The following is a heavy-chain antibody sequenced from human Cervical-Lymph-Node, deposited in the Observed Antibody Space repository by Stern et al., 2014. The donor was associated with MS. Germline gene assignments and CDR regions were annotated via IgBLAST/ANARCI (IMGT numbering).Heavy chain of an antibody. J-gene: IGHJ5*01. V-gene: IGHV4-59*01. CDR1: GGSIYNYY. CDR3: ARALRNAYTWFDP. D-gene: IGHD2-2*01. CDR2: IDYSGST. Sequence: QVQLVQSGPGLVKPSETLSLTCTVSGGSIYNYYWTWVRQPPGKGLEWIGHIDYSGSTNYNPSLESRVTMSVDSSKNEFSLILTSVTAADKAVYYCARALRNAYTWFDPWGQGTLVTVSS.